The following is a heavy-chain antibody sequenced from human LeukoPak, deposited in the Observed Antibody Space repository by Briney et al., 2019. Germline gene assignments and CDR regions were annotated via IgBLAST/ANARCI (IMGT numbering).Heavy chain of an antibody. J-gene: IGHJ4*02. CDR3: ARGHWYSSSWYFDY. Sequence: ASVTVSCTASGYTFTSSVIHWVRQAPGQGLEWMGWVNAGNGNTKYSQKFQDRVTITRDTSASTAYMELSSLRSEDTAVYYCARGHWYSSSWYFDYWDQGALVTVSS. CDR1: GYTFTSSV. CDR2: VNAGNGNT. D-gene: IGHD6-13*01. V-gene: IGHV1-3*01.